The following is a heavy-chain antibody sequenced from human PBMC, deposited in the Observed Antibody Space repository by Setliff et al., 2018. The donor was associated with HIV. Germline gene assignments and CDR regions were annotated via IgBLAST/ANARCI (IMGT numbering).Heavy chain of an antibody. V-gene: IGHV4-34*01. CDR3: AWGMTAIPEY. D-gene: IGHD2-21*02. Sequence: PSETLSLTCAVYGGSFSGYFCIWVRQPPGEGLEWIGEISHSGSTNYNPSLESRVTISLDTSNKQFSLQLRSVTAADTAVYYCAWGMTAIPEYWGQGTLVTVSS. CDR2: ISHSGST. J-gene: IGHJ4*02. CDR1: GGSFSGYF.